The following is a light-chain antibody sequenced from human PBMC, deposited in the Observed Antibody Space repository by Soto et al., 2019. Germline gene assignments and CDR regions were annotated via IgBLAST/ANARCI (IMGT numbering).Light chain of an antibody. CDR2: GAS. V-gene: IGKV3-15*01. CDR3: QHYTNWPLS. Sequence: EIVMTQSPATLSVSPGERATLSCRASHSVSSRLAWYQQKPGQAPRLLIYGASTRATSLPATFSGSGSGTEFTLTISSLQSEDFAVYYCQHYTNWPLSFGGGTKVEIK. J-gene: IGKJ4*01. CDR1: HSVSSR.